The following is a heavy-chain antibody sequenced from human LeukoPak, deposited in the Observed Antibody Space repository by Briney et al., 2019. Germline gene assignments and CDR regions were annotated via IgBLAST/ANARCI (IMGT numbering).Heavy chain of an antibody. CDR1: GGSFSGYY. CDR3: ARSNWGLGAYCDY. J-gene: IGHJ4*02. Sequence: SETLSLTCAVYGGSFSGYYWSWVRQPPGKGLGWIGEINHSGSTNYNPSLKSRVTISVDTSKNQFSLKLSSVTAADTAVYYCARSNWGLGAYCDYWGQGTLVTVSS. CDR2: INHSGST. V-gene: IGHV4-34*01. D-gene: IGHD7-27*01.